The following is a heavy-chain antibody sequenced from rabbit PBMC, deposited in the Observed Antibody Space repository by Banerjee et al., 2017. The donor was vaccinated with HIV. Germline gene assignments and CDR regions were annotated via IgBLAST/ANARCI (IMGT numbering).Heavy chain of an antibody. V-gene: IGHV1S45*01. CDR3: ARNNGVVGYGFAMNL. CDR1: GFSFSSSYY. D-gene: IGHD6-1*01. CDR2: INTGSSGST. J-gene: IGHJ4*01. Sequence: QEQLVESGGDLVKPGASLTLTCTASGFSFSSSYYMWWVRQAPGKGLEWIACINTGSSGSTYYASWAKGRFTISKTSSTTVTLQMTSLAAADTATYFCARNNGVVGYGFAMNLWGQGTLVTVS.